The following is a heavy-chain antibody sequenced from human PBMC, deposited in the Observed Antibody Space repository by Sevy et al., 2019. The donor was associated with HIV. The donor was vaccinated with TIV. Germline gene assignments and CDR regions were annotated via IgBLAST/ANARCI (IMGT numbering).Heavy chain of an antibody. CDR2: IITKNHGGTP. Sequence: GGSLRLSCTGSGFNIADYYMTWVRQAPGKGLDWVGFIITKNHGGTPEYGASVKARFTITRDDSKNTIYLQMHSLKTEDTGIYYCARHAREAWRGSGVYYNVTDGFDPWGQGTLVTVSS. J-gene: IGHJ5*02. D-gene: IGHD3-10*01. CDR3: ARHAREAWRGSGVYYNVTDGFDP. V-gene: IGHV3-49*04. CDR1: GFNIADYY.